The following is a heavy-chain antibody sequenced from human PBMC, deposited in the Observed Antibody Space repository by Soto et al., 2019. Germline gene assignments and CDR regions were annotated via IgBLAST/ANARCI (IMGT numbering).Heavy chain of an antibody. CDR2: IIHVFGTA. J-gene: IGHJ4*01. V-gene: IGHV1-69*13. D-gene: IGHD4-17*01. Sequence: SGYACWKPPGGTCNCCAIRSLRQAPGKGLEWMGGIIHVFGTAHYAQKFKGRVTITADESTSTAYMELSSLRSEDTAIYYCAREGYGDYGKRFDYRAEGTLLTV. CDR3: AREGYGDYGKRFDY. CDR1: GGTCNCCA.